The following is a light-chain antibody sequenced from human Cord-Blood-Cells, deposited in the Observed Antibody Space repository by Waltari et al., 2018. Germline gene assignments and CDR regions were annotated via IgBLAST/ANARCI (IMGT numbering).Light chain of an antibody. Sequence: DIVMTQSPDSLAVSLGERATINCKSSQSVLYSSNNKHYLAWYQQKPGQPPKLLIYWASTRESGVPARFSGNGSGTAFTLTISSLQAEDVAVYYCQQYYSTMYTFGQGTKLEIK. CDR2: WAS. J-gene: IGKJ2*01. CDR3: QQYYSTMYT. CDR1: QSVLYSSNNKHY. V-gene: IGKV4-1*01.